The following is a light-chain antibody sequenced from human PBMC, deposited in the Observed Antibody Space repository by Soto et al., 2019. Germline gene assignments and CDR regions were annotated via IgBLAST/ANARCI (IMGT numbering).Light chain of an antibody. J-gene: IGLJ2*01. CDR1: SSHIGSNT. V-gene: IGLV1-44*01. CDR3: AAWDDSLNGVV. CDR2: RNN. Sequence: QSVLTQPPSASGTPGQRVTISCSGSSSHIGSNTVNWYQQLPGTAPKLLIYRNNQRPSGVPDRFSGSKSGTSASLAISGLQSEDEADYYCAAWDDSLNGVVFGGGTKRTVL.